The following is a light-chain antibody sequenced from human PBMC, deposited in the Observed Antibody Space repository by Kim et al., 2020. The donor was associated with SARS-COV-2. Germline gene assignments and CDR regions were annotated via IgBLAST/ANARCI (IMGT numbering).Light chain of an antibody. J-gene: IGKJ4*01. CDR2: GAS. Sequence: EIVLTQSPATLSLSLGERAALSCRASQSVSSSYLAWYQQKPGQAPRLLIYGASSRATGIPDRFSGSGSGTDFTLTITRLEPDDFAVYYCQQYGTSPLTFGGGTKLEI. CDR3: QQYGTSPLT. CDR1: QSVSSSY. V-gene: IGKV3-20*01.